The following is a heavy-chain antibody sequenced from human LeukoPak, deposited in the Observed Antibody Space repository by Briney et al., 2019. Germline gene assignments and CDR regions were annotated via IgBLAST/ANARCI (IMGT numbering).Heavy chain of an antibody. J-gene: IGHJ4*02. CDR2: INSRSTSI. D-gene: IGHD1-26*01. V-gene: IGHV3-11*04. CDR3: TRVTGSSLTHYFDY. Sequence: GGSLRLSCAASGFTFIDYYMSWVRQAPGKGLECVSYINSRSTSIYYADSVKGRFTMSRDNAKNSLYLQMNNLRAEDTAVYYRTRVTGSSLTHYFDYWGQGTLVTVSS. CDR1: GFTFIDYY.